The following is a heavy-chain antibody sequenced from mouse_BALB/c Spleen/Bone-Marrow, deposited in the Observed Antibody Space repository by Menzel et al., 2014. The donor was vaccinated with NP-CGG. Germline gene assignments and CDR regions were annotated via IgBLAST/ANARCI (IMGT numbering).Heavy chain of an antibody. Sequence: EVKLQESGGGLVQPGRSLILSCAASGFDFSRYWMSWARQAPGKGQEWIGEINPGSSTINYTPSLKDKFIISRDNAKKTLFLQINKMRSEDTGLYYCASLGNYRYFAYWGQGTTLTVSS. D-gene: IGHD2-1*01. V-gene: IGHV4-2*02. CDR2: INPGSSTI. J-gene: IGHJ2*01. CDR3: ASLGNYRYFAY. CDR1: GFDFSRYW.